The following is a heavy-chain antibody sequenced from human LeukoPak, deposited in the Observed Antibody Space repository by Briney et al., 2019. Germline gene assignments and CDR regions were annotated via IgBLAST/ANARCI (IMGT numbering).Heavy chain of an antibody. CDR2: ISSSGNTI. CDR1: EFTFTSYE. D-gene: IGHD6-6*01. J-gene: IGHJ3*02. Sequence: GGSLRLSCAASEFTFTSYELNWVRQAPGKGLEWVSYISSSGNTISYADSVKGRFTISRDNAKNSLYLQVISPRAEDTAVYYCARGPSIAARYDAFDIWGQGTMVTVSS. V-gene: IGHV3-48*03. CDR3: ARGPSIAARYDAFDI.